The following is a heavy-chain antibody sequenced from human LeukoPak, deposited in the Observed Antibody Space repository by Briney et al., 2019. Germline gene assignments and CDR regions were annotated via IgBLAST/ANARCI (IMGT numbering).Heavy chain of an antibody. CDR3: ARHDPQIYWYFDL. J-gene: IGHJ2*01. Sequence: SETLSLTCTVSGGSISSYYWSWIRQPPGKGLEWIGYIYYSGSTNYNPSLKSRVTISVDTSKNQFSLKLSSVTAADTAVYYCARHDPQIYWYFDLWGRGTLVIVSS. CDR1: GGSISSYY. CDR2: IYYSGST. V-gene: IGHV4-59*08.